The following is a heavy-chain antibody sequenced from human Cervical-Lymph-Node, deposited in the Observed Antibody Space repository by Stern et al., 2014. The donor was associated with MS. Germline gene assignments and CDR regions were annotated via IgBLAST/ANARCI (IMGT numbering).Heavy chain of an antibody. J-gene: IGHJ4*02. D-gene: IGHD3-9*01. Sequence: VQLVQSGAEVKKPGASLKISCKGSGYTFTSYWIGWVRQAPGKGLEWMGSSYPGDSGTRYSPSFQGEVTISADKSISTAYLQWSSLKASDTAMYYCARLEYYDILTGSDYWGQGTLVTVSS. CDR3: ARLEYYDILTGSDY. V-gene: IGHV5-51*03. CDR2: SYPGDSGT. CDR1: GYTFTSYW.